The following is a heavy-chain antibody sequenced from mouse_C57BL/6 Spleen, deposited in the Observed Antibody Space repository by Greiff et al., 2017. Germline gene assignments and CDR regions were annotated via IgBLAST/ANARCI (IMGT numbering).Heavy chain of an antibody. Sequence: VKLQESGPGLVQPSQSLSITCTVSGFSLTSYGVHWVRQSPGKGLEWLGVIWRGGSTDYNAAFMSRLSITKDNSKSQVFFKMSSLQADDTAIYYCAFITTVVADWYFDVWGTGTTLTVSS. CDR3: AFITTVVADWYFDV. D-gene: IGHD1-1*01. CDR2: IWRGGST. J-gene: IGHJ1*03. V-gene: IGHV2-5*01. CDR1: GFSLTSYG.